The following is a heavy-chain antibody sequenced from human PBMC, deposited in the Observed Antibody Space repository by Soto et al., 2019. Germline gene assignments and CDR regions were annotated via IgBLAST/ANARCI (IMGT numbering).Heavy chain of an antibody. Sequence: EVQLVEAGGGLVRPGGSLKLYCAASGFMFGAHWMHWVRQGADKGLVFVARINLDGTKTNYADFVEGRFTICRDNAKKTLYLEMNSLRGDDTAVYFCSRELVHGYLDLWGQGDLVTVSS. CDR2: INLDGTKT. CDR3: SRELVHGYLDL. J-gene: IGHJ5*02. CDR1: GFMFGAHW. V-gene: IGHV3-74*01. D-gene: IGHD2-8*02.